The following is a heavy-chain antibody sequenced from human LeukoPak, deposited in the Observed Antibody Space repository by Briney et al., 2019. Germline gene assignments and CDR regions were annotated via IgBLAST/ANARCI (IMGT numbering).Heavy chain of an antibody. CDR1: GGSISSGGYS. CDR2: IYHSGST. CDR3: ARMYDRSGYYYPFDY. D-gene: IGHD3-22*01. V-gene: IGHV4-30-2*01. J-gene: IGHJ4*02. Sequence: PSETLSLTCAVSGGSISSGGYSWSWIRQPPGKGLEWIGYIYHSGSTYYNPSLKSRVTISVDRSKNQFSLKLSSVTAADAAVYYCARMYDRSGYYYPFDYWGQGTLVTVSS.